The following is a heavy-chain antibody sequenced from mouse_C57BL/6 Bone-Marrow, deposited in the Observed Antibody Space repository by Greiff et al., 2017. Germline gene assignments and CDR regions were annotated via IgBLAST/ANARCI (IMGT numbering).Heavy chain of an antibody. CDR2: IYPRSGNT. Sequence: VQLKESGAELARPGASVKLSCKASGYTFTSYGISWVKQRTGQGLEWIGEIYPRSGNTYYNEKFKGKATLTADKSSSTAYMELRSLTSEDSAVYFCARYYYGSSLLAYWGQGTLVTVSA. CDR3: ARYYYGSSLLAY. J-gene: IGHJ3*01. D-gene: IGHD1-1*01. CDR1: GYTFTSYG. V-gene: IGHV1-81*01.